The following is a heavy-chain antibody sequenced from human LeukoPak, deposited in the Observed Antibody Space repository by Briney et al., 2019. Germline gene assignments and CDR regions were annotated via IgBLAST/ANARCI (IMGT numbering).Heavy chain of an antibody. CDR1: GFTFSSYA. V-gene: IGHV3-23*01. J-gene: IGHJ4*02. D-gene: IGHD3-9*01. Sequence: GGSLRLSCAASGFTFSSYAMSWVRQAPGKGLEWVSAISGSGDRTYYADSVKGRFTISRDNSKNTLYLQMKGLRAEDTAVYHCAKVPLRYVREYFDYWGQGTLVTVSS. CDR2: ISGSGDRT. CDR3: AKVPLRYVREYFDY.